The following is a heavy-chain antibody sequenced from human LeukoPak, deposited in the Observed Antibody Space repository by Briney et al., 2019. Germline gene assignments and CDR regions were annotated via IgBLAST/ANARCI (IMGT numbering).Heavy chain of an antibody. J-gene: IGHJ4*02. Sequence: RGSLRLSCAASGFTFRSYSMNWVRQAPGKGLEWVSSISSSSSYIYYADSVKGRFTISRDNAKNSLNLQMNSLRAEDTAVYYCARDVGGDGYNYFDYWGQGTLVTVSS. CDR1: GFTFRSYS. V-gene: IGHV3-21*01. CDR3: ARDVGGDGYNYFDY. CDR2: ISSSSSYI. D-gene: IGHD5-24*01.